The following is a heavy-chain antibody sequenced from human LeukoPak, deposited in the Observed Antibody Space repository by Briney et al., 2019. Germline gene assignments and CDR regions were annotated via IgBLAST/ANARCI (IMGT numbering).Heavy chain of an antibody. Sequence: SQTLSLTCTVSGGSISSGSYYWSWIRQPAGKGLEWIGRMYSSGSTNYNPSLKSRVTISVDTSKNQFSLKLSSVTAADTAVYYCARDAYYGDYLPFDPWGQGTLVTVSS. CDR2: MYSSGST. CDR3: ARDAYYGDYLPFDP. D-gene: IGHD4-17*01. CDR1: GGSISSGSYY. J-gene: IGHJ5*02. V-gene: IGHV4-61*02.